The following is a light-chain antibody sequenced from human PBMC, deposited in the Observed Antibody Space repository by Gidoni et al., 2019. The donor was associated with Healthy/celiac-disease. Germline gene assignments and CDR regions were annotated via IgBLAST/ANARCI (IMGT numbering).Light chain of an antibody. CDR1: QSVSSSY. CDR3: QQYGSSHLT. J-gene: IGKJ4*01. CDR2: GAS. Sequence: EIVLTQSPGTLSLSPGERATPSCRASQSVSSSYLAWYQQKPGQAPRLLIYGASSRATGIPDRFSGSGSGTDFTLTISRLEPEDFAVYYCQQYGSSHLTFGGXTKVEIK. V-gene: IGKV3-20*01.